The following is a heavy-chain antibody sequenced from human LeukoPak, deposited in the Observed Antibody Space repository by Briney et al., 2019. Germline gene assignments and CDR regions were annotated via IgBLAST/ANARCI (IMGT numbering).Heavy chain of an antibody. D-gene: IGHD2-15*01. J-gene: IGHJ6*03. CDR3: AKVGRDIVVVVAATQDYYYMDV. CDR1: GFTFSSYA. Sequence: GGSLRLSCAASGFTFSSYAMSWVRQAPGKGLEWVSASGSGGSTYYADSVKGRFTISRDNSKNTLYLQMNSLRAEDTAVYYCAKVGRDIVVVVAATQDYYYMDVWGKGTTVTVSS. CDR2: SGSGGST. V-gene: IGHV3-23*01.